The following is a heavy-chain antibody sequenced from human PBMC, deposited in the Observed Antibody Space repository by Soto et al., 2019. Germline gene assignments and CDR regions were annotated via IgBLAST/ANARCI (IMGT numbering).Heavy chain of an antibody. V-gene: IGHV1-69*02. CDR1: GGTFGNYP. CDR2: VIPILGMG. Sequence: VQLVQSGAEVKQPGSSVKVSCKTSGGTFGNYPINWVRQAPGQGLEWMGRVIPILGMGSYAQKFQGRVTITADRSTSTAYMELSSLRSDDTAVDYCATDYRDGSTIPFDYWGQGTLVTVSS. J-gene: IGHJ4*02. D-gene: IGHD4-17*01. CDR3: ATDYRDGSTIPFDY.